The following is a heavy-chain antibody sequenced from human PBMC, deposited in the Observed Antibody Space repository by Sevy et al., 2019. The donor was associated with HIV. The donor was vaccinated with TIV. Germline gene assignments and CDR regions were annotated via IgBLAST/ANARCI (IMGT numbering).Heavy chain of an antibody. V-gene: IGHV3-30*02. CDR3: AKAVDAYCGGDCYPGDYYYYYYMDV. CDR1: GFTFSSYG. CDR2: IRYDGSNK. D-gene: IGHD2-21*01. Sequence: GGSLRLSCAASGFTFSSYGMHWVRQAPGKGLEWVAFIRYDGSNKYYADSVKGRFTISRDNSKNRLYLQMNSLRAEDTAVYYCAKAVDAYCGGDCYPGDYYYYYYMDVWGKGTTVTVSS. J-gene: IGHJ6*03.